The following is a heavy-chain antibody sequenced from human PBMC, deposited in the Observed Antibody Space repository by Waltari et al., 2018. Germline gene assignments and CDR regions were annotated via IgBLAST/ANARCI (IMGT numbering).Heavy chain of an antibody. CDR2: INSDGSST. Sequence: EEQLVESGGGLIQPGESLRVSCAVSGFTFSRYWRKWVRQAPGKGLVWVSRINSDGSSTSYADSVKGRFTISRDNAKNTLYLQMNSLRAEDTAVYYCARDVVVGATRNAFDIWGQGTMVTVSS. CDR3: ARDVVVGATRNAFDI. J-gene: IGHJ3*02. D-gene: IGHD1-26*01. CDR1: GFTFSRYW. V-gene: IGHV3-74*01.